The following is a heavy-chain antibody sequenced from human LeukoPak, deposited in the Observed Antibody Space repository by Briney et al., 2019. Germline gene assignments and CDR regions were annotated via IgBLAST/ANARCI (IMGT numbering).Heavy chain of an antibody. CDR3: ARGPIAAAGDY. Sequence: GASVKVSCKASGYTFTGYYMHWVRQAPGQGLEWMGWINPNSGGTNYAQKFQSRVTMTTDTSTTTAYLELRSLRSDDTAVYYCARGPIAAAGDYWGQGTLVTVSS. J-gene: IGHJ4*02. D-gene: IGHD6-13*01. CDR1: GYTFTGYY. CDR2: INPNSGGT. V-gene: IGHV1-2*02.